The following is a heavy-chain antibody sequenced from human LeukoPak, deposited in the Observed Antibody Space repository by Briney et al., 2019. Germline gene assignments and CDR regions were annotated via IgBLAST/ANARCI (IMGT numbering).Heavy chain of an antibody. CDR1: GGSISSSSYY. Sequence: SETLPLTCTVSGGSISSSSYYWGWIRQPPGKGLEWIGSIYYSGSTYYNPSLKSRVTISVDTSKNQFSLKLSSVTAADTAVYYCARLRSSTTDDAFDIWGQGTMVTVSS. CDR2: IYYSGST. J-gene: IGHJ3*02. D-gene: IGHD5/OR15-5a*01. V-gene: IGHV4-39*01. CDR3: ARLRSSTTDDAFDI.